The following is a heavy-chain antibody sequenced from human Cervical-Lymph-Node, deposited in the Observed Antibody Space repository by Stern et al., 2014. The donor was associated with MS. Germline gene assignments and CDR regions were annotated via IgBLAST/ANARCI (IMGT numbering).Heavy chain of an antibody. CDR1: GFTFSRYW. CDR2: INSDGSST. CDR3: AREAGSYINYGMDV. J-gene: IGHJ6*02. V-gene: IGHV3-74*01. D-gene: IGHD1-26*01. Sequence: EVQPVESGGGLVQPGGSPRLSCAASGFTFSRYWMHWVRQAPGKGLVWVSRINSDGSSTGYADSVRGRFTISRDNAKNTLYLQMNSLRAEDTAVYFCAREAGSYINYGMDVWGQGTTVTVS.